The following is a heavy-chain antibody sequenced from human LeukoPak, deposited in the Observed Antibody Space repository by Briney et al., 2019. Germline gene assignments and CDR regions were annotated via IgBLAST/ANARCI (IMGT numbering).Heavy chain of an antibody. J-gene: IGHJ4*02. V-gene: IGHV3-30-3*01. CDR2: ISYDGSNK. CDR3: ARVGRSNFDY. CDR1: GFTFGSYA. Sequence: PGGSLRLSCAASGFTFGSYAMHWVRQAPGKGLEWVAVISYDGSNKYYADSVKGRFTISRDNSKNTLYLQMNSLRAEDTAVYYCARVGRSNFDYWGQGTLVTVSS.